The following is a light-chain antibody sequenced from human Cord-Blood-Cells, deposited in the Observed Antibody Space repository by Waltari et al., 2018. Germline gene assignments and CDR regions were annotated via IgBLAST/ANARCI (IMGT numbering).Light chain of an antibody. CDR2: AAS. J-gene: IGKJ2*01. CDR3: QQSYSTPYT. Sequence: IQLPQSPSSLSASVGDRVTPTCRASQSISSYLNWYQQKPGKAPKLLIYAASSLQSGVPSRFSGSGSGTDFTLTISSLQPEDFATYYCQQSYSTPYTFGQGTKLEIK. CDR1: QSISSY. V-gene: IGKV1-39*01.